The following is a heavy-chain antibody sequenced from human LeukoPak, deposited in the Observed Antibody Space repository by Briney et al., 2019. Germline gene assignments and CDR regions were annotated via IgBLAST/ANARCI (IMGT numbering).Heavy chain of an antibody. Sequence: GSLRLSCAASGFTFSSYSMNWVRQAPGKGPEWVSSISSSSSYIYYADSVKGRFTISRDNAKNSLYLQMNSLRAEDTAVYYCARGGSEYSSSSDYWGQGTLVTVSS. D-gene: IGHD6-6*01. V-gene: IGHV3-21*01. J-gene: IGHJ4*02. CDR1: GFTFSSYS. CDR2: ISSSSSYI. CDR3: ARGGSEYSSSSDY.